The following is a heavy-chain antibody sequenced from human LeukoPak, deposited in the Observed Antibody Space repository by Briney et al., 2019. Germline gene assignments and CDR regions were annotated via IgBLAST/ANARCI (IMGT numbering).Heavy chain of an antibody. Sequence: ASVKVSCKASGYTFTSYDINWVRQATGQGLEWMGWMNPNSGNTGYAQKFQGRVTITRYTSISTAYMELSSLRSEDTAVYYCARGSSFGEFADYWGQGTLVPVSS. J-gene: IGHJ4*02. V-gene: IGHV1-8*03. CDR3: ARGSSFGEFADY. D-gene: IGHD3-10*01. CDR2: MNPNSGNT. CDR1: GYTFTSYD.